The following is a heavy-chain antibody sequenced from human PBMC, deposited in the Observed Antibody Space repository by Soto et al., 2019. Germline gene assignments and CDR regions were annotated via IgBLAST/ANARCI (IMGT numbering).Heavy chain of an antibody. Sequence: PGGSLRLSCAASGFAFSSHPMSWVRQAPEKGLEWVSGISDSGGLAYNADSVKGRFTISRDNSKNTLYLQMNSLRAENTAVSYWPSRAIGSSRAFDILGQGTMGNASS. CDR1: GFAFSSHP. D-gene: IGHD3-10*01. CDR2: ISDSGGLA. V-gene: IGHV3-23*01. J-gene: IGHJ3*02. CDR3: PSRAIGSSRAFDI.